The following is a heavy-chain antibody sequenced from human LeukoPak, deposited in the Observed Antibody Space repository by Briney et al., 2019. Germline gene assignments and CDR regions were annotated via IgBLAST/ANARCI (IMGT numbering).Heavy chain of an antibody. V-gene: IGHV3-23*01. CDR1: GFTFSSFG. CDR3: AKGGIAVASTSYYYYMDV. J-gene: IGHJ6*03. Sequence: GGSLRLSCAASGFTFSSFGMSWVRQAPGKGLEWVAAISGSGGTTHYADSVKGRFTISRDNSKNTLYLQMNSLRAEDTAVYYCAKGGIAVASTSYYYYMDVWGKGTTATSSS. D-gene: IGHD6-19*01. CDR2: ISGSGGTT.